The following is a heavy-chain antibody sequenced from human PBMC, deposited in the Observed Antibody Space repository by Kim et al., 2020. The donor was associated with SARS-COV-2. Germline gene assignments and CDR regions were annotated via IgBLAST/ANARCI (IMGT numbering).Heavy chain of an antibody. V-gene: IGHV3-23*01. J-gene: IGHJ4*02. Sequence: GGSLRLSRAASGFTFSSYAMSWVRQAPGKGLEWVSVISDNGGGTYYGNSVKGRFTISRDNSKNTLYLQMNSLRAEDTAIYYCAKVTWDGLDDYWGQGTLVTVSS. CDR3: AKVTWDGLDDY. D-gene: IGHD6-19*01. CDR2: ISDNGGGT. CDR1: GFTFSSYA.